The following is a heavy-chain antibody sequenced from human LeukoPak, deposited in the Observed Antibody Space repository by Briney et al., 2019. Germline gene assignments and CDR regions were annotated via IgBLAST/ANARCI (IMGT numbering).Heavy chain of an antibody. CDR3: ARGGRVYCSSTSCSYYFDY. V-gene: IGHV4-34*01. CDR2: INHSGST. J-gene: IGHJ4*02. CDR1: GGSFSGYY. Sequence: PSETLSLTCAVYGGSFSGYYWSWIRKPPGKGLEWIGEINHSGSTNYNPSLKSRVTISVDTSKNQFSLKLSSVTAADTAVYYCARGGRVYCSSTSCSYYFDYWGQGTLVTVSS. D-gene: IGHD2-2*01.